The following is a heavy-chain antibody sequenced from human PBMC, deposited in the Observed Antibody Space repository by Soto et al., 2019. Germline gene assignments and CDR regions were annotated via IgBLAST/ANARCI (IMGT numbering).Heavy chain of an antibody. Sequence: GGPMRLSWAFFGITVRSNSMGLDSQSPGKVLEWVSLIESAGTTYSADSVRGRYIVYRDISKNKLSLQMDSLRAEDTAVYYCARLNVEIQFRSYPYFFDYWGQGALVPVSS. D-gene: IGHD2-2*01. CDR3: ARLNVEIQFRSYPYFFDY. V-gene: IGHV3-66*01. CDR2: IESAGTT. CDR1: GITVRSNS. J-gene: IGHJ4*02.